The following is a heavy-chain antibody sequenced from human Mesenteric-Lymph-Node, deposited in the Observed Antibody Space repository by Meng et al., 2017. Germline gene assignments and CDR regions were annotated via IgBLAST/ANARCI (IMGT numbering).Heavy chain of an antibody. CDR1: GFTFSDYY. D-gene: IGHD6-13*01. Sequence: GESLKISCAASGFTFSDYYMSWIRQAPRKGLEYISYISGSGSSIYYADSVKGRFTISRDNAKNSLYLQMNSLRAEDTAVYYCARELGSSSWQDYWGQGTLVTVSS. J-gene: IGHJ4*02. V-gene: IGHV3-11*04. CDR3: ARELGSSSWQDY. CDR2: ISGSGSSI.